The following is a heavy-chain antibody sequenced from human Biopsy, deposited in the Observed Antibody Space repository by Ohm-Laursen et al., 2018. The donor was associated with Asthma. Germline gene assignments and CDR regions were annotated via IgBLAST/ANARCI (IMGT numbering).Heavy chain of an antibody. V-gene: IGHV4-34*01. D-gene: IGHD3-3*01. CDR1: GGSFSGYY. CDR3: ARSAKTIFGVVMGSYYYGMDV. Sequence: GTLSLTCAVYGGSFSGYYWSWIRQPPGKGLEWIGEINHSGSTNYNPSLKSRVTISVGTSKNQFSLKLSSVTAADTAVYYCARSAKTIFGVVMGSYYYGMDVWGQGTTVTVSS. CDR2: INHSGST. J-gene: IGHJ6*02.